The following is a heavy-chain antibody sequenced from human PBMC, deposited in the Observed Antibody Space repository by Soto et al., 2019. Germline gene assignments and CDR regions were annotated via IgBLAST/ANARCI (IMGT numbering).Heavy chain of an antibody. CDR1: GFTFSSYS. J-gene: IGHJ4*02. CDR3: ARDLGITMIVGFDY. CDR2: ISSSSSYI. Sequence: GESLKISCAASGFTFSSYSMNWVRQAPGKELEWVSSISSSSSYIYYADSVKGRFTISRDNAKNSLYLQMNSLRAEDTAVYYCARDLGITMIVGFDYWGQGTLVTVSS. D-gene: IGHD3-22*01. V-gene: IGHV3-21*01.